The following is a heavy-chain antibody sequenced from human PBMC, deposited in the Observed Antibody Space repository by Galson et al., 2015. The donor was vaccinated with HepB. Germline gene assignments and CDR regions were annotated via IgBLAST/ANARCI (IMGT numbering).Heavy chain of an antibody. CDR2: ITRGGYT. Sequence: SLRLSCAASGFIFNNYAMSWVRQAPGKGLEWVSGITRGGYTYDVDSVKGRFTISRDNSKNTLYLQMNSLRAEDTAVYYSAKDGISGSAPGLGGQGTLVTVSS. V-gene: IGHV3-23*01. CDR1: GFIFNNYA. CDR3: AKDGISGSAPGL. D-gene: IGHD1-26*01. J-gene: IGHJ4*02.